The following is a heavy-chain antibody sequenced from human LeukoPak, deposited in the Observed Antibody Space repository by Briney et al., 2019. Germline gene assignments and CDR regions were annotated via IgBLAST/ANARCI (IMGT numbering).Heavy chain of an antibody. J-gene: IGHJ4*02. V-gene: IGHV3-72*01. CDR2: TRNKANSYTT. CDR3: ARYGPGNYGYYFDY. D-gene: IGHD4-11*01. CDR1: GFTFSDHY. Sequence: GGSLRLSCAASGFTFSDHYMDWVRQAPGKGLEWVGRTRNKANSYTTEYAASVKGRFTISRDDSKNSLYLQMNSLKTEDTAVYYCARYGPGNYGYYFDYWGQGTLVTVSS.